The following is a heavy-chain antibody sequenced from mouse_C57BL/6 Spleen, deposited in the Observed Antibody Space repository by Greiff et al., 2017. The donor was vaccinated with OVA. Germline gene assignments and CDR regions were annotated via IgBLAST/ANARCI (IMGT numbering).Heavy chain of an antibody. J-gene: IGHJ2*01. D-gene: IGHD3-3*01. CDR3: ARAGGCDD. Sequence: EVQLQESGPGLVKPSQSLSLTCSVTGYSITSGYYWNWIRQFPGNKLEWMGYISYDGSNNYNPSLKNRISITRDTSKNQFFLKLNSVTTEDTATYYCARAGGCDDWGQGTTLTVSS. V-gene: IGHV3-6*01. CDR1: GYSITSGYY. CDR2: ISYDGSN.